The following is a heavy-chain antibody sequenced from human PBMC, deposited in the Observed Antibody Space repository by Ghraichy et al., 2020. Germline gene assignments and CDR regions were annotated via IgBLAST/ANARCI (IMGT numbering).Heavy chain of an antibody. CDR1: GGSISSYY. CDR2: ISTSGST. D-gene: IGHD5-24*01. V-gene: IGHV4-4*07. Sequence: SETLSLTCTVSGGSISSYYWSWIRQPAGKGLEWIERISTSGSTNYNPSLKSRVTMSVDTSKNQFSLKLSSVTAADTAVYYCVSSPFDGYNSYWYFDLWGRGTLVTVSS. J-gene: IGHJ2*01. CDR3: VSSPFDGYNSYWYFDL.